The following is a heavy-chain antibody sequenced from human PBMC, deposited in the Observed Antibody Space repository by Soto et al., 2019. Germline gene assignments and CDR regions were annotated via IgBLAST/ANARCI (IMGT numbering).Heavy chain of an antibody. CDR3: AKDLRVGITMVRGVTTG. CDR2: ISGSGGST. V-gene: IGHV3-23*01. Sequence: EVQLLESGGGLVQPGGSLRLSCAASGFTFSNYAMSWVRQAPGKGLEWVSAISGSGGSTYYADSVKGRFTISRDNSKNTLYLQMNSLRAEDTAVYYCAKDLRVGITMVRGVTTGWGQGTLVTVSS. CDR1: GFTFSNYA. D-gene: IGHD3-10*01. J-gene: IGHJ4*02.